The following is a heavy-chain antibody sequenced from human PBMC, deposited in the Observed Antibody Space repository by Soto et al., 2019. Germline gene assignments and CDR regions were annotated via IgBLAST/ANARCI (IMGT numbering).Heavy chain of an antibody. J-gene: IGHJ4*02. V-gene: IGHV2-5*02. CDR3: AHPASVGDRFFDY. Sequence: QITLKESGPPLVRPTETLTLTCSVSGLSLSTSGVGVAWVRQPLGQALEWVALIYWDDDDRYSPSLRSRLTITXDXXKNQVVLTLTNVDPADTGTYYCAHPASVGDRFFDYWGQGTLVTVAS. D-gene: IGHD1-26*01. CDR1: GLSLSTSGVG. CDR2: IYWDDDD.